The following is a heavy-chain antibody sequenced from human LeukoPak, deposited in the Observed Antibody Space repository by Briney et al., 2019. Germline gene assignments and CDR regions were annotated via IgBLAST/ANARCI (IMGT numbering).Heavy chain of an antibody. D-gene: IGHD2-8*01. CDR2: LSRGGGTT. CDR1: GFNFNMFA. Sequence: GGSLRLSCTGSGFNFNMFAMNWVRQAPGQGLEWVSGLSRGGGTTNYADSVKGRFTISRDKSKNMVFLQMNSLRPEDTAVYYCAKEQRIRHCSEGVCMEGYYFDYWGQGTLVTVSS. V-gene: IGHV3-23*01. J-gene: IGHJ4*02. CDR3: AKEQRIRHCSEGVCMEGYYFDY.